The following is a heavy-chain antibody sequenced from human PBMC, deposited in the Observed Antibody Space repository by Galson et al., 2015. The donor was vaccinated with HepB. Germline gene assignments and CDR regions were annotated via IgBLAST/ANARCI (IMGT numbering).Heavy chain of an antibody. CDR3: ARPQRDVVVVHPPDY. D-gene: IGHD2-15*01. CDR2: INTGDGNT. Sequence: SVKVSCKASGYSFTTSAMHWVRQAPGQRLEWMGWINTGDGNTRYSQKFQGRVTISRDTSANTAYMDLSSLRSEDTAVYYCARPQRDVVVVHPPDYWGQGTLVTVSS. CDR1: GYSFTTSA. J-gene: IGHJ4*02. V-gene: IGHV1-3*04.